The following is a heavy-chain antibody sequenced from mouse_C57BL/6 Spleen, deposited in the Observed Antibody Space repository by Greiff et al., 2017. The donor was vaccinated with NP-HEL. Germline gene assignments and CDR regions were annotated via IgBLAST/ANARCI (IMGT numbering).Heavy chain of an antibody. Sequence: QVQLKQSGAELMKPGASVKLSCKATGYTFTGYWIEWVKQRPGHGLEWIGEILPGSGSTNYNEKFKGKATFTADTSSNTAYMQLSSLTTEDSAIYYCARRGGYYGSSHRYFDVWGTGTTVTVSS. CDR3: ARRGGYYGSSHRYFDV. CDR2: ILPGSGST. D-gene: IGHD1-1*01. V-gene: IGHV1-9*01. CDR1: GYTFTGYW. J-gene: IGHJ1*03.